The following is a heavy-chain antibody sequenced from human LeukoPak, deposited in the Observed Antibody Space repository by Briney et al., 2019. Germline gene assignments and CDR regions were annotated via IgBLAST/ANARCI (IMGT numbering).Heavy chain of an antibody. D-gene: IGHD3-16*01. Sequence: TPSLTCTVSGGSISSDSYYWSWIRQPAGKGLEWIGRIYSSGSTDYNSYLQSRVIISLDTSKNQFSLKLTSVTAADTAVYYCARDGGAAGPEDYWGQGTLVTVSS. CDR2: IYSSGST. V-gene: IGHV4-61*02. J-gene: IGHJ4*02. CDR1: GGSISSDSYY. CDR3: ARDGGAAGPEDY.